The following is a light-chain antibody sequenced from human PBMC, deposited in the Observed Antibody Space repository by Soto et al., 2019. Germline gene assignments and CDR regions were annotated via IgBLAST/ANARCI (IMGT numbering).Light chain of an antibody. CDR3: QQRSKWPLT. Sequence: EVVLTHSPPTLPVTPEGRATLSCRASQSISGTLAWYHQKPGQAPRPLNHGSSTRAPGFPARFSGSGSGTDFTLTISSLEPEDFAVYYCQQRSKWPLTFGGGTKVDIK. CDR1: QSISGT. CDR2: GSS. V-gene: IGKV3-11*01. J-gene: IGKJ4*01.